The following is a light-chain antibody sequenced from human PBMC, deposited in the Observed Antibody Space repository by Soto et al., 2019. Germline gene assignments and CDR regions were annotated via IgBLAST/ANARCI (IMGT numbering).Light chain of an antibody. V-gene: IGKV3-15*01. Sequence: EIVMTQSPASLSVSPGERATLSCRASQSVSRNLAWYQQKPGQAPRLLIYGASTRATGIPARFSGSGSGTEFTLTISSLQSEDFAFYYCQQYNNWPPLTFGGGTKVEIK. CDR3: QQYNNWPPLT. J-gene: IGKJ4*01. CDR2: GAS. CDR1: QSVSRN.